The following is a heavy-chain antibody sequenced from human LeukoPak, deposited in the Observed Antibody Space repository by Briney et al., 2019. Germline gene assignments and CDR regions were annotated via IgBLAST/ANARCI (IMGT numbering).Heavy chain of an antibody. CDR3: AKVASYGYFDY. CDR1: GFTFSSYE. J-gene: IGHJ4*02. CDR2: ISSSGSTI. D-gene: IGHD5-18*01. V-gene: IGHV3-48*03. Sequence: GGSLRLSCAASGFTFSSYEMNWVRQAPGKGLEWVSYISSSGSTIYYADSVKGRFTISRDNSKNTLYLQMNSLRAEDTAVYYCAKVASYGYFDYWGQGTLVTVSS.